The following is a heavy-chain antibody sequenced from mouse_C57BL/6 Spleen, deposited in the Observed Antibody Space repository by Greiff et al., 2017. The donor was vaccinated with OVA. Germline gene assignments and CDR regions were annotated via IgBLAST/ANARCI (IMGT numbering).Heavy chain of an antibody. J-gene: IGHJ4*01. CDR3: ARSGYYSYAMDY. Sequence: QVQLKQSGAELVKPGASVKISCKASGYAFSSYGMNWVKQRPGKGLEWIGQIYPGDGNTNYNGKFKGKATLTADKSSSTAYLQLRSLPSEDSAVDFCARSGYYSYAMDYWGQGTSVTVSS. D-gene: IGHD3-2*02. CDR2: IYPGDGNT. CDR1: GYAFSSYG. V-gene: IGHV1-80*01.